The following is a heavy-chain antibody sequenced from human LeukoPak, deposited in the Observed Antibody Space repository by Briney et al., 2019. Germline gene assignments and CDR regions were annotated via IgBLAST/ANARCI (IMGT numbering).Heavy chain of an antibody. CDR3: ARRGFRSGWYGGIDY. CDR1: GGSMNNNF. Sequence: KPSETLSLTCTVSGGSMNNNFWSWIRQPPGKGLEWIGYVYYSGTTNYSPSLKSRVTISVDTSNNQFSLTLSSVTAADTAVYYCARRGFRSGWYGGIDYWGQGILVTVSS. D-gene: IGHD6-19*01. CDR2: VYYSGTT. V-gene: IGHV4-59*12. J-gene: IGHJ4*02.